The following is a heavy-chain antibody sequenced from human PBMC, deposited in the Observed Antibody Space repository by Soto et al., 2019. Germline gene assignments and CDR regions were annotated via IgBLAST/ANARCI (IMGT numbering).Heavy chain of an antibody. D-gene: IGHD3-10*01. CDR2: ISAKNGDT. CDR3: ARRGFDC. J-gene: IGHJ4*02. V-gene: IGHV1-18*01. CDR1: GYTFTSYA. Sequence: QVQLVQSGAEVKKPGASVKVSCKASGYTFTSYAINWVRQAPGQGLEWMGWISAKNGDTNYAQKFQGRVTVTTDTSPSTAYMEVRSLRSDDTAVYYCARRGFDCWGQGTLVTVAS.